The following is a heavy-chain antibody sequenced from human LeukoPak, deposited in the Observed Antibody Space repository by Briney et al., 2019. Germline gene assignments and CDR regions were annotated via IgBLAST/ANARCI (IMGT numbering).Heavy chain of an antibody. V-gene: IGHV3-74*01. CDR2: INPDDKST. CDR3: AKGIDYGDYAPFDY. CDR1: GFTFSKYW. Sequence: PGGSLRLSCAASGFTFSKYWLHWVRQPPGRGLVWLARINPDDKSTSYADSVKGRFTISRDNAKNSLYLQMNSLRAEDTALYYCAKGIDYGDYAPFDYWGQGTLVTVSS. J-gene: IGHJ4*02. D-gene: IGHD4-17*01.